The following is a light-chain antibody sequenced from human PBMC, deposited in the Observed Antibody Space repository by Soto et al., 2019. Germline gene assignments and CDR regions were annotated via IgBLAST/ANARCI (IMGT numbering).Light chain of an antibody. CDR1: SSDVGSYNL. CDR3: CSYAGTNTFV. Sequence: QSALTQPASVSGSPGQSITISCTGPSSDVGSYNLVSWYQQHPGKAPKLFIYEGNKRPSGVSNRFSGSKSANTASLTSSGLQTEDEADYYCCSYAGTNTFVFGTGTKLTVL. CDR2: EGN. J-gene: IGLJ1*01. V-gene: IGLV2-23*03.